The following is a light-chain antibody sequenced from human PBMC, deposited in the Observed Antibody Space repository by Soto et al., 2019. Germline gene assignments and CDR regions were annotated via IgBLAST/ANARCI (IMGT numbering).Light chain of an antibody. CDR1: QSISSW. Sequence: DIQMTQSPSTLSASVGDRVTITCRASQSISSWLAWYQQKPGKPHKLLIYDASSLESGVPSRFSGSGSGTEFALTISSLQPDDFATYYCQQYNSYSGTFGQGTKVEIK. V-gene: IGKV1-5*01. CDR2: DAS. CDR3: QQYNSYSGT. J-gene: IGKJ1*01.